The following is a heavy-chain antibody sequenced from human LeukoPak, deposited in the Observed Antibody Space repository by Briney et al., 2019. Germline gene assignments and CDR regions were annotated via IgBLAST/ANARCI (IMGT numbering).Heavy chain of an antibody. D-gene: IGHD2-2*01. CDR3: ALSSTGGRDFDY. CDR1: GYTFTGYY. CDR2: INPNSGGT. V-gene: IGHV1-2*02. Sequence: ASVKVSCKASGYTFTGYYMHWVRQAPGQGLEWMGWINPNSGGTDYAQKFQGRVTMTRDTSISTAYMELSRLRSDDTAVYYCALSSTGGRDFDYWGQGTLVTVSS. J-gene: IGHJ4*02.